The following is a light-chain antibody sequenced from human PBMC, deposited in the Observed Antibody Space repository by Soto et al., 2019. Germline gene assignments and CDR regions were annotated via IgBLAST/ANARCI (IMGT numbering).Light chain of an antibody. CDR2: NNN. Sequence: QSVLTQPPSASGTPGQRVTISCSGGSSNIGSQPVNWYQQLPGTAPKLLIYNNNQRPSGVPDRMSGSKSGTSASLAIGGLQSEDEADYYCAAWDDSLNVVVFGGGTKLTVL. J-gene: IGLJ2*01. CDR1: SSNIGSQP. CDR3: AAWDDSLNVVV. V-gene: IGLV1-44*01.